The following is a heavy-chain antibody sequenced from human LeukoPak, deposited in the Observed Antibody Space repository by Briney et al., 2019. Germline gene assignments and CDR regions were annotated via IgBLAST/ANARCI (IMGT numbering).Heavy chain of an antibody. D-gene: IGHD5-12*01. CDR1: GFTFSSNG. J-gene: IGHJ4*02. Sequence: PGRSLRLSCAASGFTFSSNGMHWVRQAPGKGLEWVAVIWYDGSNKFYADLVRGRFTISRDNSKSTLYLQMDSLTAEDTAVYCCAGGNIVATHYFDYWGQGTLVTVSS. V-gene: IGHV3-33*01. CDR2: IWYDGSNK. CDR3: AGGNIVATHYFDY.